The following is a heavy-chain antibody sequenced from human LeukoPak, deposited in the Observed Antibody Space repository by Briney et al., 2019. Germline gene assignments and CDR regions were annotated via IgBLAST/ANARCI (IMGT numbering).Heavy chain of an antibody. CDR2: IRDKANSYAT. Sequence: GGSLRLSCAASGFTFSGSAIHWVRQASGEGLEWVGRIRDKANSYATAYIASVKGRFTISRDDSKNTAYLQMSSLKTEDTAVYYCTRWDCTTTGCYPFDYWGQGTLVTVSS. CDR3: TRWDCTTTGCYPFDY. D-gene: IGHD2-2*01. J-gene: IGHJ4*02. V-gene: IGHV3-73*01. CDR1: GFTFSGSA.